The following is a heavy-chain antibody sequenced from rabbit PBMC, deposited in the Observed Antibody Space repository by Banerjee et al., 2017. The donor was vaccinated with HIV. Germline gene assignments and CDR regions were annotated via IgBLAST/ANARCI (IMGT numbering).Heavy chain of an antibody. CDR1: GFIFSDNYA. CDR3: ARGDTRTRLDL. Sequence: QEQLVESGGGLVQPGGSLKLSCKASGFIFSDNYAMSWVRQAPGKGLEWIGCVYAGSGNTYYASWAKGRFTISKTSSTTVTLQMTSLTAADTATYFCARGDTRTRLDLWGPGTLVTVS. J-gene: IGHJ3*01. CDR2: VYAGSGNT. V-gene: IGHV1S45*01.